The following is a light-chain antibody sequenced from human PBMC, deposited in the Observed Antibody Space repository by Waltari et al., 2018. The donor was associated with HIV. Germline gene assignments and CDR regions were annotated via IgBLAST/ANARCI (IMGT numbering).Light chain of an antibody. Sequence: QSAMTQPRSVPGSPGQSVTIPCTGSHNDIDDYNYVSWYQQLPGKVPKILPYDIDKRPAGVPDRFSGSKSGYAASLTISGLQAEDEAAYYCCSYADTHSFVFGTGTKVTVL. CDR1: HNDIDDYNY. J-gene: IGLJ1*01. CDR2: DID. CDR3: CSYADTHSFV. V-gene: IGLV2-11*01.